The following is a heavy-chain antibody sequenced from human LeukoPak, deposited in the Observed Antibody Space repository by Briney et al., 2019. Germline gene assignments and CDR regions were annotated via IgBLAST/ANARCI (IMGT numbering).Heavy chain of an antibody. CDR2: ISDDGSNK. Sequence: GGSLRLSCAASGFTFSNYAMHWVRQAPGKGVEGVAVISDDGSNKYYGDSVKGRFTISRDNTKNTVYLQMNSLRAEDTAVYYCAKDRYSSGWYSDFDYWGQGTLVTVSS. CDR1: GFTFSNYA. V-gene: IGHV3-30*18. CDR3: AKDRYSSGWYSDFDY. J-gene: IGHJ4*02. D-gene: IGHD6-19*01.